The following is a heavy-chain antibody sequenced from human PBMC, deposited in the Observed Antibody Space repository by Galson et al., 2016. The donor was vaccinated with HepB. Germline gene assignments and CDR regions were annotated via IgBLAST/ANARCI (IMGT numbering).Heavy chain of an antibody. Sequence: SLRLSCADSGFNVSYSYMTWIRQAPGKGLEWVSILYSDGKTFYADSVKGRFTTSRDNSKKTLNLQVNRLRAEDTAIYYCARDGGYAGSYSVGDAFDIWGQGTMVTVSS. CDR1: GFNVSYSY. D-gene: IGHD1-26*01. CDR3: ARDGGYAGSYSVGDAFDI. J-gene: IGHJ3*02. CDR2: LYSDGKT. V-gene: IGHV3-53*01.